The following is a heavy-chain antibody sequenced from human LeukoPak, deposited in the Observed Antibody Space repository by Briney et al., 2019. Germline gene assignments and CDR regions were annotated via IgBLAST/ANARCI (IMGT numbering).Heavy chain of an antibody. CDR2: GEGDGSTS. Sequence: SGGSLRLSCAASGFTLRNYWMHWVRQAPGKGLVWVSRGEGDGSTSTYADSVKGRFTISRDTAKNTLYLQMNSLRAEDTAVYYCTTTDHFDYWGQGTLVTVSS. J-gene: IGHJ4*02. CDR3: TTTDHFDY. V-gene: IGHV3-74*03. CDR1: GFTLRNYW.